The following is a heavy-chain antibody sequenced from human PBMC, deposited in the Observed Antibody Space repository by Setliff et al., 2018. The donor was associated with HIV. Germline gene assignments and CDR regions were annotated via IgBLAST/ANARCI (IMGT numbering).Heavy chain of an antibody. CDR2: INPSGGST. CDR3: ARSDADAFDI. V-gene: IGHV1-46*01. D-gene: IGHD2-21*02. CDR1: GYSFTDYY. J-gene: IGHJ3*02. Sequence: ASVKVSCKASGYSFTDYYIHWVRQAPGQGLEWTGIINPSGGSTSYAQKFQGRVTMTRDTSTSTVDMELSSLRSEDTAVYYCARSDADAFDIWGQGTMVTVSS.